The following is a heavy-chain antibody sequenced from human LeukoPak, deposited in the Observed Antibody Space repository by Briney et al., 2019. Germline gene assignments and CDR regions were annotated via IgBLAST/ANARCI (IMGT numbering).Heavy chain of an antibody. CDR3: ARSRGYSYGWRGDAFDI. CDR2: ISYDGSNK. V-gene: IGHV3-30-3*01. J-gene: IGHJ3*02. D-gene: IGHD5-18*01. CDR1: GFTFSSYA. Sequence: GGSLRLSCAASGFTFSSYAMHWVRQAPGKGLEWVAVISYDGSNKYYADSVKGRFTISRDNSKNTLYLQMNSLRAEDTAVYYCARSRGYSYGWRGDAFDIWGQGTMVTVSS.